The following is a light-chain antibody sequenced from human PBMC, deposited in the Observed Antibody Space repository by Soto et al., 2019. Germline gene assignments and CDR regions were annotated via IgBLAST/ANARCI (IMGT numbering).Light chain of an antibody. CDR1: QSVSGH. CDR2: DAS. V-gene: IGKV3-11*01. J-gene: IGKJ5*01. Sequence: EIVLTQSPATLSLSPGERATLSCRASQSVSGHLAWYQQKPGQAPRLLFYDASNRATGIPARFSGSGSGTDLTLTISSLEPGDFAVYYCQQRSNWPITFGQGTRLEIK. CDR3: QQRSNWPIT.